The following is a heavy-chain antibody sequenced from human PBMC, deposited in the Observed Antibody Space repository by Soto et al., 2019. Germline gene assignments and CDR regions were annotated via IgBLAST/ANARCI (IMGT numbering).Heavy chain of an antibody. J-gene: IGHJ4*02. Sequence: PGGSLRLSCAASGFTFSSYVMHWVRQSPGKGLEWVAVIWYDGSNKYYADSVKGRFTISRDNSKNTLYLQMNSLRAEDTAVYYCAKDLTMIVVVTIFDYWGQGTLVTVSS. CDR3: AKDLTMIVVVTIFDY. CDR2: IWYDGSNK. CDR1: GFTFSSYV. V-gene: IGHV3-30*02. D-gene: IGHD3-22*01.